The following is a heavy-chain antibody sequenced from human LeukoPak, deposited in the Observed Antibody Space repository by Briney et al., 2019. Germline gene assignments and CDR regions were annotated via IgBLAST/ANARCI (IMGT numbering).Heavy chain of an antibody. D-gene: IGHD1-1*01. J-gene: IGHJ3*02. CDR1: GYSISSGYY. CDR3: ARHKSYDEDAFDI. Sequence: PSETLSLTCTVSGYSISSGYYWGWIRQPPGKGLEWIGSIYHSGSTYYNPSLKSRVTISVDTSKNQFSLKLSSVTAADTAVYYCARHKSYDEDAFDIWGQGTMVTVSS. CDR2: IYHSGST. V-gene: IGHV4-38-2*02.